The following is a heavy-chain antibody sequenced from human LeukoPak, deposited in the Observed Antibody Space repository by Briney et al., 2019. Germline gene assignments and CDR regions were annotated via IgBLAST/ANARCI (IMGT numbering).Heavy chain of an antibody. Sequence: ASVKVSCKASGYTCTGYYMHWVRQAPGQGLEWMGWINPNSGGTNYAQKFQGWVTMTRDTSISTAYMELSRLRSDGTAVYYCAREVGATTPYFDYWGQGTLVTVSS. V-gene: IGHV1-2*04. CDR3: AREVGATTPYFDY. CDR2: INPNSGGT. CDR1: GYTCTGYY. D-gene: IGHD1-26*01. J-gene: IGHJ4*02.